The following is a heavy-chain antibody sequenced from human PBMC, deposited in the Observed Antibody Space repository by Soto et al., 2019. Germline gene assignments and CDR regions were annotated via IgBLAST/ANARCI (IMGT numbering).Heavy chain of an antibody. V-gene: IGHV1-3*01. Sequence: ASVKVSCKASGYTFTSYDMHWVRQAPGQRLEWMGWINAGNGNTKYSQKFRGRVTVPTDTSISTTYMELSSLTSEDTAVYYCTRAPLGIIVAPDFWGQGTLVTVSS. D-gene: IGHD2-21*01. CDR1: GYTFTSYD. J-gene: IGHJ4*02. CDR2: INAGNGNT. CDR3: TRAPLGIIVAPDF.